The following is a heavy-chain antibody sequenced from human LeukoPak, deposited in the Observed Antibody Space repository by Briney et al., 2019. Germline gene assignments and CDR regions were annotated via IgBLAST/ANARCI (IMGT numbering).Heavy chain of an antibody. V-gene: IGHV3-13*04. CDR3: ARVGPYSSSLDY. D-gene: IGHD6-6*01. Sequence: GGSLRLSCAASGFNFSRYDMYWVRQVTGKGLEWVSGIGATGDTYYPGSVKGRFTISRDNAKNSLFLQMNSLRAEDTAVYYCARVGPYSSSLDYWGQGTLVTVSS. CDR1: GFNFSRYD. CDR2: IGATGDT. J-gene: IGHJ4*02.